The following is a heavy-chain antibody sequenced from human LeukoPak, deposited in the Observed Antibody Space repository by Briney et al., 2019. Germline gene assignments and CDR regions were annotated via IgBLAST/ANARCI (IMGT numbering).Heavy chain of an antibody. J-gene: IGHJ4*02. CDR3: AIRSLWEPYYFDY. CDR1: GGSISSSSYY. Sequence: SETLSLTCTVSGGSISSSSYYWGWIRQPPGKGLEWIGSIYYSGSTYYNPSLKNRVTISVDTSKNQFSLKLSSVTAADTAVYYCAIRSLWEPYYFDYWGQGTLVTVSS. CDR2: IYYSGST. D-gene: IGHD1-26*01. V-gene: IGHV4-39*01.